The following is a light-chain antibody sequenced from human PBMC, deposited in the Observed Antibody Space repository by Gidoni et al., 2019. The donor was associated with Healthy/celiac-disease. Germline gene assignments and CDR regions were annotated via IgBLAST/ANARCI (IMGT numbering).Light chain of an antibody. CDR3: QQYGSSPPWT. V-gene: IGKV3-20*01. Sequence: EIVLTQSPGTLSLSPGERATLSCRASQSVSSSYLAWYQQKPGQAPRLLIYGASSRATGFPDRFSGSGSGTDFTLTISRLEPEDLAVYYCQQYGSSPPWTFGQGTKVEIK. CDR2: GAS. CDR1: QSVSSSY. J-gene: IGKJ1*01.